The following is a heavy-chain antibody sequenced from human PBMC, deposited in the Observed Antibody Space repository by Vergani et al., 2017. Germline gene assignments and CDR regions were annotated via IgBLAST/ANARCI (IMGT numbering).Heavy chain of an antibody. V-gene: IGHV5-10-1*03. CDR3: ARRARGRYYYDSSANGA. CDR1: GYSFTSYW. D-gene: IGHD3-22*01. CDR2: IDPSDSYT. J-gene: IGHJ5*02. Sequence: EVQLVQSGAEVKKPGESLRISCKGSGYSFTSYWISWVRQMPGKGLEWMGRIDPSDSYTNYSPSFQGHVTSSADKSISTAYLQWSSLKASETAMYYCARRARGRYYYDSSANGAWGQGTLVTVSS.